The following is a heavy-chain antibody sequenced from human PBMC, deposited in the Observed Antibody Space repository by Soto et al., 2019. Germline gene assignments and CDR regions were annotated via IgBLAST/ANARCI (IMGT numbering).Heavy chain of an antibody. Sequence: PSETLSLTCTVSGGSISSYYWSWIRQPPGKGLEWIGYIYYSGSTNYNPSLKSRVTISVDKSKNQFSLKLSSVTAADTAVYYCARGGQQQLVLVYWGQGTLVTVSS. CDR1: GGSISSYY. V-gene: IGHV4-59*12. D-gene: IGHD6-13*01. J-gene: IGHJ4*02. CDR2: IYYSGST. CDR3: ARGGQQQLVLVY.